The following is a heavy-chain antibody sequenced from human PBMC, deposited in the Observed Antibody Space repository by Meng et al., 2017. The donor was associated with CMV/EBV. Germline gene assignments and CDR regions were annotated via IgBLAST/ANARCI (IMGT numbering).Heavy chain of an antibody. V-gene: IGHV4-59*01. D-gene: IGHD6-13*01. CDR3: ARSEQLLVYLY. Sequence: SETLSLTCTVSGGSISNYYWSWIRQPPGKGLEWIGYIYYSGNTDYNPSLKSRVTISLDTSKNQFSLKLSSVTAADTAIYYRARSEQLLVYLYWGQGTLVTVSS. CDR2: IYYSGNT. CDR1: GGSISNYY. J-gene: IGHJ4*02.